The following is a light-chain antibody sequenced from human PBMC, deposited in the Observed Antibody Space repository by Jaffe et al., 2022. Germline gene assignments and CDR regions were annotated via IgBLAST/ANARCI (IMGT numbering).Light chain of an antibody. J-gene: IGLJ3*02. Sequence: QSVLTQPPSVSGAPGQRVTISCTGGSSNIGANSDVHWYQQLPGTAPKVLIYGNNNRPSGVPDRFSGSKSGTSGSLAITGLQAEDEADYYCQSYDSSLSQWVFGGGTKLTVL. CDR3: QSYDSSLSQWV. V-gene: IGLV1-40*01. CDR2: GNN. CDR1: SSNIGANSD.